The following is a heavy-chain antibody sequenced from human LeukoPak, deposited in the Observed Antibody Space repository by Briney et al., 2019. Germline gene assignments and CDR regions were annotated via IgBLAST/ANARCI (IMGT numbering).Heavy chain of an antibody. CDR1: GFTFSSYS. CDR3: ARDRGSGWYLGY. Sequence: GGSLRLSCAASGFTFSSYSMNWVRQAPGKGLEWVSSISSSSSYIYYADSVKGRFTISRDNAKNSLYLQMNSLRAEDRAVYYCARDRGSGWYLGYWGQGTLVTVSS. V-gene: IGHV3-21*01. CDR2: ISSSSSYI. D-gene: IGHD6-19*01. J-gene: IGHJ4*02.